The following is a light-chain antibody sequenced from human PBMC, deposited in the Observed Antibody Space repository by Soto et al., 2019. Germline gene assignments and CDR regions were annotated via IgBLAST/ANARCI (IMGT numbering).Light chain of an antibody. CDR2: DAS. CDR1: QSVSSY. Sequence: EIVMTQSPATLSVSPGERVTLSCRASQSVSSYLAWYQQKPGQPPRLLIYDASTRATGIPARFSGSGSGTEFTLNVTSLQSEDFAIYYCHQYNTWPFFTFGPGTRVDI. J-gene: IGKJ3*01. V-gene: IGKV3-15*01. CDR3: HQYNTWPFFT.